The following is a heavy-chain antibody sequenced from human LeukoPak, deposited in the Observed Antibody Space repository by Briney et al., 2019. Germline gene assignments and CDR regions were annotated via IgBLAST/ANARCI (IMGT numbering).Heavy chain of an antibody. CDR3: ASTISSGYYGVAEYFQH. J-gene: IGHJ1*01. CDR2: INHSGST. D-gene: IGHD3-22*01. Sequence: PSETLSLTCAVYGGSFSGYYWSWIRQPPGKGLEWIGEINHSGSTNYNPSLKSRVTISVDTSKNQFSLKLSSVTAADTAVYYCASTISSGYYGVAEYFQHWGQGTLVTVSS. CDR1: GGSFSGYY. V-gene: IGHV4-34*01.